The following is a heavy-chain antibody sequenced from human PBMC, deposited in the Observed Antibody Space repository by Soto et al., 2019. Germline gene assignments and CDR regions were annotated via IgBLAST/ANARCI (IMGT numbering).Heavy chain of an antibody. V-gene: IGHV1-69*06. CDR2: IIPIFGTA. J-gene: IGHJ6*02. D-gene: IGHD3-10*01. CDR1: GGTFSSYA. CDR3: ARSRLWFGELFKPLYYYYGMDV. Sequence: GASVKVSCKASGGTFSSYAISWVRQAPGQGLEWMGGIIPIFGTANYAQKFQGRVTITADKSTSTAYMELSSLRSEDTAVYYCARSRLWFGELFKPLYYYYGMDVWGQGTTVTVSS.